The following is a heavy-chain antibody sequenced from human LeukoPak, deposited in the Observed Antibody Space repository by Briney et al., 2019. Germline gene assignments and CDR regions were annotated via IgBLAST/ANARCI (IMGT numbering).Heavy chain of an antibody. J-gene: IGHJ3*02. Sequence: SQTLSLTCAVSGGSISSGGYSWSWIRQPPGKGLEWIGYIYHSGSTYYNPSLKSRVTISVDRPKNQFSLKLSSVTAADTAVYYCAIIQLWTNKNAFDIWGQGTMVTVSS. CDR3: AIIQLWTNKNAFDI. V-gene: IGHV4-30-2*01. CDR1: GGSISSGGYS. CDR2: IYHSGST. D-gene: IGHD5-18*01.